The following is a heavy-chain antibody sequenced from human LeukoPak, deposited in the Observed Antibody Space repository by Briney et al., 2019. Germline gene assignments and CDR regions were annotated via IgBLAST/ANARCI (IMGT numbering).Heavy chain of an antibody. CDR2: ISYDGTKT. J-gene: IGHJ4*02. V-gene: IGHV3-30*04. Sequence: GGSLRLSCAPSGFTFSSSNMHWVRQSPVKGLEWVALISYDGTKTYYGESVKGRFTVPRDNSKNMLFLQMNSLSAEDTAIYYCEREWFGESNWGQGARVTVSS. CDR3: EREWFGESN. CDR1: GFTFSSSN. D-gene: IGHD3-10*01.